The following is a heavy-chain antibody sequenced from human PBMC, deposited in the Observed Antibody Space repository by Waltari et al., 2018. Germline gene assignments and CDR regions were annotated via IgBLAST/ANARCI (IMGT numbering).Heavy chain of an antibody. J-gene: IGHJ4*02. V-gene: IGHV4-31*03. CDR2: IYYSGST. CDR3: ASMPRVVVIAIGQYYFDY. CDR1: GGSISSGGYY. Sequence: QVQLQESGPGLVKPSQTLSLTCTVSGGSISSGGYYWSWIRQHPGKGLEWIGYIYYSGSTYYNPSLKSRGTIAVDTAKNQFSLKLSSVTAADTAVYYCASMPRVVVIAIGQYYFDYWGQGTLVTVSS. D-gene: IGHD2-21*01.